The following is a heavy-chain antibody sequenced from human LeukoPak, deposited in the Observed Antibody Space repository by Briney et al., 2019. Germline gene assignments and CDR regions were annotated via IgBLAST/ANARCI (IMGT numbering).Heavy chain of an antibody. D-gene: IGHD2-21*02. CDR3: ARHVPSALRIVVVTSDWYFDL. V-gene: IGHV4-39*01. CDR1: GGSISSSSHY. J-gene: IGHJ2*01. CDR2: IYYSGST. Sequence: SETLSLTCTVSGGSISSSSHYWGWIRQPPGKGLEWIGSIYYSGSTSYNPSLKSRVTESVDTSKNQFSLRLTSVTAADTAAYYCARHVPSALRIVVVTSDWYFDLWGRGTLVTVSS.